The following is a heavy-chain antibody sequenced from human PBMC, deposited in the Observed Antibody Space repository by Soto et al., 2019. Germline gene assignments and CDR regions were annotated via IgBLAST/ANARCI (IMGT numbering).Heavy chain of an antibody. CDR1: GYTFTNHG. V-gene: IGHV1-18*01. Sequence: QVQLVQSGAEVKKPGASVKVSCKASGYTFTNHGISWVRQAPGQGLEWLGWISGHTGNTKYAQRLQGRVAMTTDTSTSTAYMELRSLKSDDTAVYYCARDLYPLAYYFDYWGQGTLVTVSS. CDR3: ARDLYPLAYYFDY. J-gene: IGHJ4*02. CDR2: ISGHTGNT.